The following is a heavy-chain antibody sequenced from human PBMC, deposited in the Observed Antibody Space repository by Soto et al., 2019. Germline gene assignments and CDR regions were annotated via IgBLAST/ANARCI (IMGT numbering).Heavy chain of an antibody. V-gene: IGHV4-31*11. D-gene: IGHD6-19*01. CDR1: GGSISSGGYS. Sequence: SETLSLTCAVSGGSISSGGYSWSWIRQPPGKGLEWIGYIYYSGSTYYNPSLKSRVTIPVDTSKSQFSLKLSSVTAADTAVYYCARDFTDSSGPTLGMGVWGQGTTVTVSS. J-gene: IGHJ6*02. CDR2: IYYSGST. CDR3: ARDFTDSSGPTLGMGV.